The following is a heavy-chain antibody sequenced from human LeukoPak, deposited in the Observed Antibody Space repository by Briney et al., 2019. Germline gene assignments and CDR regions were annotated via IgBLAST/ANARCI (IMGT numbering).Heavy chain of an antibody. V-gene: IGHV3-21*01. CDR2: ISSSSSYI. CDR3: ARDKYGSGSYYFNWFDP. J-gene: IGHJ5*02. Sequence: PGGSLRLSCAASGFTFSSYSMNWVRQAPGKRLEWVSSISSSSSYIYYADSVKGRFTISRDNAKNSLYLQMNSLRVEDTAVYYCARDKYGSGSYYFNWFDPWGQGTLVTVSS. CDR1: GFTFSSYS. D-gene: IGHD3-10*01.